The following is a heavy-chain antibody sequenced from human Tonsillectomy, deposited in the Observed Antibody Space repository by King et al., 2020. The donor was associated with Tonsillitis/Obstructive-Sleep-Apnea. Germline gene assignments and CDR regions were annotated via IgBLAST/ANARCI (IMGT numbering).Heavy chain of an antibody. V-gene: IGHV3-30*01. CDR2: ISYDATNK. CDR1: GFTFSNCA. CDR3: TRNPNSNFYFDY. Sequence: VQLVESGGGVVQPGRSLRLSCAASGFTFSNCAMHLVRQAPGKGLEWVAIISYDATNKYYADSVKGRFTTSRDNSKITVYLEMNSLRPEDTAVYYCTRNPNSNFYFDYWGQGTLVTVSS. J-gene: IGHJ4*02. D-gene: IGHD4-11*01.